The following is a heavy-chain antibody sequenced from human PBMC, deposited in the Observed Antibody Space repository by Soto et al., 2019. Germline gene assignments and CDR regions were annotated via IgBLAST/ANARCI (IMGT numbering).Heavy chain of an antibody. CDR3: ARHGRGVGARPLAY. CDR2: IFSNDEK. D-gene: IGHD1-26*01. CDR1: GFSLSNARMG. V-gene: IGHV2-26*01. J-gene: IGHJ4*02. Sequence: QVTLKESGPVLVKPTETLTLTCTVSGFSLSNARMGVTWIHQPPGKALEWLAHIFSNDEKSYSTSLKSRLTIYKDTSKSQVVLTMTNMDPVDTATYYCARHGRGVGARPLAYWGQGTLVTVSS.